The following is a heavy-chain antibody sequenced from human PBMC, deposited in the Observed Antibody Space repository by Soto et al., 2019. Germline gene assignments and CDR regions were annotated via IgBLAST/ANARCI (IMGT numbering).Heavy chain of an antibody. D-gene: IGHD3-22*01. Sequence: SETLSLTCTVSGGSISSSSYYWGWIRQPPGKGLEWIGSIYYSGSTYYNPSLKSRVTISGDTSKNPFYLKLSPVTAPDTAVYYCVREDSQRWFDPWGQGTLVTVSS. J-gene: IGHJ5*02. V-gene: IGHV4-39*02. CDR3: VREDSQRWFDP. CDR2: IYYSGST. CDR1: GGSISSSSYY.